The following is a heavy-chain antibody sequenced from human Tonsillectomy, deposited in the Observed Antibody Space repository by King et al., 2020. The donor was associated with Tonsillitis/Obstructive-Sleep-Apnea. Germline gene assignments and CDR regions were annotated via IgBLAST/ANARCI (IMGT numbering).Heavy chain of an antibody. Sequence: VQLVESGAEVKKPGASVKVSCKASGYTFTSYYMHWVRQAPGQGLEWMGIINPSGGSTSYAQKFQGRVTMTRDTSTSTVYMELSSLRSEDTAVYYCARGEGVGGDPVGCAFDIWGQGTMVTVSS. J-gene: IGHJ3*02. CDR2: INPSGGST. CDR1: GYTFTSYY. CDR3: ARGEGVGGDPVGCAFDI. D-gene: IGHD2-21*02. V-gene: IGHV1-46*01.